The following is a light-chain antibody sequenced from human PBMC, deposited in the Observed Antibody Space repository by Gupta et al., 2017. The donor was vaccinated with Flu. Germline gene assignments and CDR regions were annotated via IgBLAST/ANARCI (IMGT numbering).Light chain of an antibody. CDR1: QSISRY. V-gene: IGKV3D-15*01. Sequence: ILFTPSTDTLALSPGERATLSCRASQSISRYLAWYQQKPGQAPRLLIYGASNRATGIPARFSGSGSETDFTLTISSLESEDFAVYYCQQYNNWPLVTFGQGTQLEIK. CDR2: GAS. J-gene: IGKJ5*01. CDR3: QQYNNWPLVT.